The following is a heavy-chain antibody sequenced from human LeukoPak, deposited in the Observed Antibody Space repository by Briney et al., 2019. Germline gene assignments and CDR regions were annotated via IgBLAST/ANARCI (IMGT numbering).Heavy chain of an antibody. J-gene: IGHJ5*02. CDR3: ARVPWGVEFDP. V-gene: IGHV1-8*01. Sequence: ASVMVSCKASGYTFTSYDINWVRQATGQGLEWMGWMNPNSGNTGYAQKFQGRVTMARNTSISTAYMELSSLRSEDTAVYYCARVPWGVEFDPWGQGTLVTVSS. CDR2: MNPNSGNT. D-gene: IGHD3-10*01. CDR1: GYTFTSYD.